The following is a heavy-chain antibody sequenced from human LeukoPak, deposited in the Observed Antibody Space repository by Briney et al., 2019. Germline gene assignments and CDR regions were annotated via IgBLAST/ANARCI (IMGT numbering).Heavy chain of an antibody. CDR2: ISAYNGNT. V-gene: IGHV1-18*01. D-gene: IGHD3-22*01. CDR1: GYTFTSYD. CDR3: ARDGGEYYYDSSGYYYA. Sequence: GASVKVSCKASGYTFTSYDINWVRQATGQGLEWMGWISAYNGNTNYAQKLQGRVTMTTDTSTSTAYMEPRSLRSDDTAVYYCARDGGEYYYDSSGYYYAWGQGTLVTVSS. J-gene: IGHJ5*02.